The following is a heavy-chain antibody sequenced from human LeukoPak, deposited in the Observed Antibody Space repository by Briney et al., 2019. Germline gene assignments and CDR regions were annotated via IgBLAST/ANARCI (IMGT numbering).Heavy chain of an antibody. D-gene: IGHD5-18*01. CDR2: IIPIFGTA. CDR3: ARGPRRGYSYGVFDY. J-gene: IGHJ4*02. CDR1: GGPFRSYA. V-gene: IGHV1-69*01. Sequence: SVKFSFKASGGPFRSYAISWVRPAPGQGLAWMGGIIPIFGTANYAQKFQGRVTITADESTSTAYMELSSLRSEDTAVYYCARGPRRGYSYGVFDYWGQGTLVTVSS.